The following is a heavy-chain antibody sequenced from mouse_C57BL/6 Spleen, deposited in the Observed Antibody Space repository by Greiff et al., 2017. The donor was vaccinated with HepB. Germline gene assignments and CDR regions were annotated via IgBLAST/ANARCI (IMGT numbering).Heavy chain of an antibody. CDR3: TTWVYYGSPGYFDV. D-gene: IGHD2-2*01. CDR2: IDPENGDT. CDR1: GFNIKDDY. V-gene: IGHV14-4*01. Sequence: VQLKQSGAELVRPGASVKLSCTASGFNIKDDYMHWVKQRPEQGLEWIGWIDPENGDTEYASKFQGKATITADTSSNTAYLQLSSLTSEDTAVYYCTTWVYYGSPGYFDVWGTGTTVTVSS. J-gene: IGHJ1*03.